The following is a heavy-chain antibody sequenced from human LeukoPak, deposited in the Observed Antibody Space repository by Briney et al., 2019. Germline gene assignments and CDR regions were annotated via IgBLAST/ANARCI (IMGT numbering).Heavy chain of an antibody. Sequence: ASVKVSCKASGYTFTSYDINWVRQATGQGLEWMGWMNPNSGNTGYAQKFQGRVTMTRNTSISTAYMELSSLRSEDTAVYYCARQARRASIFGVVIPRARNWFDSWGQGTLVTVSS. CDR2: MNPNSGNT. CDR3: ARQARRASIFGVVIPRARNWFDS. CDR1: GYTFTSYD. D-gene: IGHD3-3*01. J-gene: IGHJ5*01. V-gene: IGHV1-8*01.